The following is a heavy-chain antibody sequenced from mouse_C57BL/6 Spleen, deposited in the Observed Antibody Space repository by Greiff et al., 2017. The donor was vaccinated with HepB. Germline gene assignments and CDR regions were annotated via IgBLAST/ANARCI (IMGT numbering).Heavy chain of an antibody. CDR2: IDPSDSYT. Sequence: QVQLKQPGAELVRPGTSVKLSCKASGYTFTSYWMHWVKQRPGQGLEWIGVIDPSDSYTNYNQKFKGKATLTVDTSSSTAYMQLSSLTSEDSAVYYCARSDYGYDGNAMDYWGQGTSVTVSS. V-gene: IGHV1-59*01. D-gene: IGHD2-2*01. J-gene: IGHJ4*01. CDR1: GYTFTSYW. CDR3: ARSDYGYDGNAMDY.